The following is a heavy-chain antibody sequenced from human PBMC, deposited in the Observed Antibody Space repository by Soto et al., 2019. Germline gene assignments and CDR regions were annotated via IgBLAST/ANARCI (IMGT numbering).Heavy chain of an antibody. CDR3: ARTLYSYGPRFDY. J-gene: IGHJ4*02. CDR1: GDSISSYS. Sequence: SETLSLTCTVSGDSISSYSWSWIRQPPGKGLEWIGNIHYNGNTRYSPSLKSRVTMSVDTSKNHFSLKLISATAADTAVYYCARTLYSYGPRFDYWGQGTLVTVSS. V-gene: IGHV4-59*01. CDR2: IHYNGNT. D-gene: IGHD5-18*01.